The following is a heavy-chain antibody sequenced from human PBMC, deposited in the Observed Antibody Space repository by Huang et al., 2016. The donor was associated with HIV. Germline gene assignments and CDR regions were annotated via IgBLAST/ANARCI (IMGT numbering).Heavy chain of an antibody. Sequence: QLQLQGSGPGLVKPSETLSLTCTVSGGSITSSSYYWGWIRPPPGKGLEWVGSIYYSGRTDYNPSLKGRVTVSVDTSKNQFSLKLSSVTAADTAVYYCARHFSYYDSSGYTPWDAFDIWGQGTMVTVSS. CDR2: IYYSGRT. D-gene: IGHD3-22*01. J-gene: IGHJ3*02. CDR1: GGSITSSSYY. V-gene: IGHV4-39*01. CDR3: ARHFSYYDSSGYTPWDAFDI.